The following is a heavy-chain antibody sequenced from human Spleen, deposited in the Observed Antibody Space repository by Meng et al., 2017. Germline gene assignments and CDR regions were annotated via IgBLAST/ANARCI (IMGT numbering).Heavy chain of an antibody. CDR3: ARDRNIVVVTAIRYYYYGMDV. CDR1: GFTFSSYG. J-gene: IGHJ6*02. V-gene: IGHV3-33*01. Sequence: GESLKISCAASGFTFSSYGMHWVRQAPGKGLEWVAVIWYDGSNKYYADSVKGRFTISRDNSKNTLYLQMNSLRAEDTAVYYCARDRNIVVVTAIRYYYYGMDVWGQGTTVTVSS. D-gene: IGHD2-21*02. CDR2: IWYDGSNK.